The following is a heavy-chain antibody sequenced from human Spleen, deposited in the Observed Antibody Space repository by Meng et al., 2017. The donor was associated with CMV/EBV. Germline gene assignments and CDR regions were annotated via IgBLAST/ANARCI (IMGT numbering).Heavy chain of an antibody. D-gene: IGHD4/OR15-4a*01. CDR3: ARILYGGNPPFDY. CDR2: INPSGGGT. J-gene: IGHJ4*02. CDR1: GYTFTSYY. Sequence: KATGYTFTSYYIQWVRQAAGQGLEWMGIINPSGGGTTYARKFQGRVTMTRDTSTSTVYMELSSLRSDDTAVYFCARILYGGNPPFDYWGQGTLVTVSS. V-gene: IGHV1-46*01.